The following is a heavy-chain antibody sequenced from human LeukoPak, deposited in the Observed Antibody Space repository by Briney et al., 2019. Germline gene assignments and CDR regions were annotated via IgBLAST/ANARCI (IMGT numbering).Heavy chain of an antibody. J-gene: IGHJ4*02. CDR1: GGSVSSGGYY. CDR2: INHSGST. CDR3: ARERNRENY. D-gene: IGHD6-25*01. Sequence: PSETLSLTCTVSGGSVSSGGYYWSWIRQPPGKGLEWIGEINHSGSTNYNPSLKSRVTISVDTSKNQFPLKLSSVTAADTAVYYCARERNRENYWGQGTLVTVSA. V-gene: IGHV4-34*01.